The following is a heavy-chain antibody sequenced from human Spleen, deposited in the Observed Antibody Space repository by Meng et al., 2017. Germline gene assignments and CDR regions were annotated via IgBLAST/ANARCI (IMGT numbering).Heavy chain of an antibody. CDR2: INWNGSST. CDR3: ARDFDH. CDR1: GFTFDDDD. J-gene: IGHJ5*02. V-gene: IGHV3-20*04. Sequence: GESLKISCTASGFTFDDDDMSWVRQAPGKGLEWVSGINWNGSSTGYADSVKGRFTISRDNAKNSLYLQMNSRRAEDTAVYYCARDFDHWGQGTLVTVSS.